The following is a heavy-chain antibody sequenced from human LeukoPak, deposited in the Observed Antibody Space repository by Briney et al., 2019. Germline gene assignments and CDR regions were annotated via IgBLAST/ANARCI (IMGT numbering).Heavy chain of an antibody. CDR2: INPSGGST. J-gene: IGHJ3*02. CDR1: GYTLINFY. V-gene: IGHV1-46*01. D-gene: IGHD2-8*01. CDR3: ARPLAPVMLNAFDI. Sequence: ASVKVSCKASGYTLINFYIHWVRQAPGQGLEWMGVINPSGGSTDYSQKFQGRVTMTRDTSTRTVYMEVSSLRSEDTAVYYCARPLAPVMLNAFDIWGQGTMVTVSS.